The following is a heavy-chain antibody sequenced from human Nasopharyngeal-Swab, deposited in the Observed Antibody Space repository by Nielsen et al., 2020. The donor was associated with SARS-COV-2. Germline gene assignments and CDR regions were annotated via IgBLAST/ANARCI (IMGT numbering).Heavy chain of an antibody. CDR3: AKVGAREYNYGYDYFDY. D-gene: IGHD5-24*01. Sequence: WIRQRPGQGLEWVSAISGTGGSTHYANSVKGRFIISRDNSKNTLDLQMSNLRAEDTAIYYCAKVGAREYNYGYDYFDYWGQGTLVTVSS. J-gene: IGHJ4*02. V-gene: IGHV3-23*01. CDR2: ISGTGGST.